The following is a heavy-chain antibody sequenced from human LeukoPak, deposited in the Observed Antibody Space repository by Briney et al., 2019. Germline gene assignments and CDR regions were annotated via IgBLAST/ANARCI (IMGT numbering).Heavy chain of an antibody. CDR1: GFTFSDYY. Sequence: KAGGSLRLSCAASGFTFSDYYMSWIRQAPGKGLEWVSYISSSGSTIYYADSVKGRFTISRDNAKNSLYLQMNSLRAEDTAVYYCARVSAGVTVVTHLDYWGQGTLVTVFS. CDR3: ARVSAGVTVVTHLDY. V-gene: IGHV3-11*04. J-gene: IGHJ4*02. D-gene: IGHD4-23*01. CDR2: ISSSGSTI.